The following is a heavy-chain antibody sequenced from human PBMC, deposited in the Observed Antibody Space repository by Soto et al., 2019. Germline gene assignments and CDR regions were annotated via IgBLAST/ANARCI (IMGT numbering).Heavy chain of an antibody. J-gene: IGHJ3*01. CDR3: ARDPAGGSFDL. CDR2: ILGTFAT. V-gene: IGHV3-23*04. CDR1: GFPFSNSA. D-gene: IGHD3-10*01. Sequence: EVQLVDSGGGLVQPGGSLRLSCAASGFPFSNSAMAWLRLAPGKGLEWVSLILGTFATTYTDSVKGRFIISRDNSRNIVYLQMSSLRAEDTALYFCARDPAGGSFDLWGRGTLVTVSS.